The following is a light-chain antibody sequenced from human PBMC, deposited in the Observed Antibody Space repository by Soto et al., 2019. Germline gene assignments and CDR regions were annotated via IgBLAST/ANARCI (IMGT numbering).Light chain of an antibody. CDR2: DVS. V-gene: IGKV3-15*01. J-gene: IGKJ1*01. CDR3: QQYGSAPRT. Sequence: EVVMTQSPATLSVSPGERATLSCRASQSARSSLGWYQQKPGQPPSLLIYDVSIRATGIPARFNGSGSGTEFTLTISSLQSEDFAVYYCQQYGSAPRTFGQGTKVDIK. CDR1: QSARSS.